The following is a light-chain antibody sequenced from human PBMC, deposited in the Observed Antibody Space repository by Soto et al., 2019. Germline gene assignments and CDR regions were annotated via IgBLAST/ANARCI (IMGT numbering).Light chain of an antibody. J-gene: IGKJ3*01. Sequence: EIVLTQSPATLSLSPGERATLSCRASQSVSSYLAWYQQKPGQAPRLLIYDASNRATGIPARFSGSGSGTDFPLTISILEPEDLAVYYCQQRSNWPLFTFGPGTKVDIK. CDR2: DAS. CDR3: QQRSNWPLFT. V-gene: IGKV3-11*01. CDR1: QSVSSY.